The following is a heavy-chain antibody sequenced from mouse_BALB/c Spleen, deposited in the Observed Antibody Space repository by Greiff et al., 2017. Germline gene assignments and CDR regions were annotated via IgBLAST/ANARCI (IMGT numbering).Heavy chain of an antibody. CDR3: ARRDGYYYFDY. J-gene: IGHJ2*01. V-gene: IGHV5-4*02. CDR2: ISDGGSYT. CDR1: GFTFSDYY. D-gene: IGHD2-3*01. Sequence: EVQLVESGGGLVKPGGSLKLSCAASGFTFSDYYMYWVRQTPEKRLEWVATISDGGSYTYYPDSVKGRFTISRDNAKNNLYLQMSSLKSEDTAMYYCARRDGYYYFDYWGQGTTLTVSS.